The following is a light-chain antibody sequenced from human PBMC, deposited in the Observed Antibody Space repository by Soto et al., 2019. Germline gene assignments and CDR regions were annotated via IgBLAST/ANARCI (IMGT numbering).Light chain of an antibody. CDR1: QSISSW. CDR3: QQYNSYPWT. Sequence: DIQMTQSPSTLSASVGDRDTITCRASQSISSWLAWYQQKPGKAPKLLIYDASSLESGVPSRFSGSGSGTELTLTISSLQPDDFATYYCQQYNSYPWTFGQGTKVEIK. CDR2: DAS. V-gene: IGKV1-5*01. J-gene: IGKJ1*01.